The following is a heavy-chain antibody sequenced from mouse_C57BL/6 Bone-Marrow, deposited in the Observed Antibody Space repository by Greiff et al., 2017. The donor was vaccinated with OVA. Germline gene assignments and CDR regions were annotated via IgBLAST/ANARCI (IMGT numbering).Heavy chain of an antibody. V-gene: IGHV5-17*01. CDR1: GFTFSDSG. J-gene: IGHJ1*03. CDR2: ISSGSSTI. Sequence: EVKVVESGGGLVKPGGYLKLSCAASGFTFSDSGMHWVRQAPEKGLEWVAYISSGSSTIYYADTVKGRFTISRDNAKNTLCLQMTSLRSEDTAMYYCARRSGNYRYFDVWGTGTTVTVSS. D-gene: IGHD1-1*01. CDR3: ARRSGNYRYFDV.